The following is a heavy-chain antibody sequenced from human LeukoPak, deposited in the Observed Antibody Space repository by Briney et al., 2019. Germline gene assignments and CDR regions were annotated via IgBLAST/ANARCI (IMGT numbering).Heavy chain of an antibody. V-gene: IGHV3-33*01. CDR3: ARDWGYQLLYY. CDR2: IWYDGSNK. D-gene: IGHD2-2*01. CDR1: GFTFSSYG. Sequence: PGRSLRLSCAASGFTFSSYGMHWVRQAPGKGLEWVAVIWYDGSNKYYADSVKGRFTISRDNSKNTLYLQMNSLRAEDTAVYYCARDWGYQLLYYWGQGTLVTVSS. J-gene: IGHJ4*02.